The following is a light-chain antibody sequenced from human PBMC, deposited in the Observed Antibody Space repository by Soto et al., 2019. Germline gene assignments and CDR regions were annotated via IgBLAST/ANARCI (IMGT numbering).Light chain of an antibody. CDR2: GAS. CDR3: QQYRSTPTWT. CDR1: QSVSSSY. Sequence: EIVLTQSPGTLSLSPGERATLSCRASQSVSSSYLAWYQQKPGQAPRLLIYGASSRATGIPDRFSGSGSGTDFTLTISRLETEDIAVYYCQQYRSTPTWTTDQGTKVAIK. V-gene: IGKV3-20*01. J-gene: IGKJ1*01.